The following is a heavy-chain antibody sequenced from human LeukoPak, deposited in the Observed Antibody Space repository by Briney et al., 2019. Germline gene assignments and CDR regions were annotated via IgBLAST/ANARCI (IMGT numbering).Heavy chain of an antibody. CDR3: ARDQYSSSWHVPLYYYYYYMDV. Sequence: GASVKVSCKASGYTFTGYYMHWVRQAPGQGLEWMGWINPNSGGTNYAQKFQGRVTMTRDTSISTAYMELSRLRSDDTAVYYCARDQYSSSWHVPLYYYYYYMDVWGKGTTVTVSS. J-gene: IGHJ6*03. CDR2: INPNSGGT. V-gene: IGHV1-2*02. CDR1: GYTFTGYY. D-gene: IGHD6-13*01.